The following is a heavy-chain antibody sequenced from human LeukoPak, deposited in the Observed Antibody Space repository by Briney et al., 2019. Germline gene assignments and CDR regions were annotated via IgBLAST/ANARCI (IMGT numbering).Heavy chain of an antibody. Sequence: GGSLRLSCAASGFTFSSYNMIWVRQAPGKGLEWLSYIRASDNTIYYANSVKGRFTISRDNAKSALYLQMNSLRDEDTAVYYCARDSGYTYGHGFDYWGQGTLVTVSS. CDR3: ARDSGYTYGHGFDY. CDR2: IRASDNTI. J-gene: IGHJ4*02. V-gene: IGHV3-48*02. D-gene: IGHD5-18*01. CDR1: GFTFSSYN.